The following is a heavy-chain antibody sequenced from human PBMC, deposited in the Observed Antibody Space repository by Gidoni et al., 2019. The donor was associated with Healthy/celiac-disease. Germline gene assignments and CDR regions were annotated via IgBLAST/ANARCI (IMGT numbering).Heavy chain of an antibody. CDR1: GFTLSSYG. Sequence: QVQLVESGGGVVQPGRSLRLSCAASGFTLSSYGMHWVRQAPGKGLEWVAVIWYDGSNKYYADSVKGRFTISRDNSKNTLYLQMNSLRAEDTAVYYCASGATAADYYYYYYMDVWGKGTTVTVSS. J-gene: IGHJ6*03. V-gene: IGHV3-33*01. CDR2: IWYDGSNK. D-gene: IGHD1-26*01. CDR3: ASGATAADYYYYYYMDV.